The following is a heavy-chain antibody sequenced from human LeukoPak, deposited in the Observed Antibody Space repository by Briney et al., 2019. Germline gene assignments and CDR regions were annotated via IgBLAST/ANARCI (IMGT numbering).Heavy chain of an antibody. CDR3: AKPGGYCSGGSCYSMGYFDY. CDR2: ISYDGSNK. CDR1: GFTFSSYG. J-gene: IGHJ4*02. Sequence: GGSLRLSCAASGFTFSSYGMHRVRQAPGKGLEWVAVISYDGSNKYYADSVKGRFTISRDNSKNTLYLQMNSLRAEDTAVYYCAKPGGYCSGGSCYSMGYFDYWGQGTLVTVSS. D-gene: IGHD2-15*01. V-gene: IGHV3-30*18.